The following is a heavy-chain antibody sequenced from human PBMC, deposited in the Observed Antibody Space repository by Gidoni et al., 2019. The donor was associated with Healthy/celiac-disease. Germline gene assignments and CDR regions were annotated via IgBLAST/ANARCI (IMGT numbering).Heavy chain of an antibody. J-gene: IGHJ5*02. Sequence: EVQLVASGGGLVKPGGSLRLSCAASDFTFSSYSMNWVRQAPGKGLEWVSSITSSSSYIYYADSVKGRFTISRDNAKNSLYLQMNSLRAEDTAVYYCARDIRGRAPSWFDPWGQGTLVTVSS. CDR1: DFTFSSYS. D-gene: IGHD2-21*01. CDR2: ITSSSSYI. V-gene: IGHV3-21*01. CDR3: ARDIRGRAPSWFDP.